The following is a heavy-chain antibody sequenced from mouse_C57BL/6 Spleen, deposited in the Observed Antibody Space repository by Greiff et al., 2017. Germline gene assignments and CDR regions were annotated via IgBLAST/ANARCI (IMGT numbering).Heavy chain of an antibody. Sequence: QVQLQQPGAELVMPGASVKLSCKASGYTFTSYCMHWVKQSPGQSLEWIAEIGPSDSYTNYTQKFKGKSTLTVDKSSSTTYLQLSSLTSEDSAVYYYARGKAQDFAYWGQGTLVTVSA. CDR1: GYTFTSYC. D-gene: IGHD3-2*02. CDR2: IGPSDSYT. V-gene: IGHV1-69*01. J-gene: IGHJ3*01. CDR3: ARGKAQDFAY.